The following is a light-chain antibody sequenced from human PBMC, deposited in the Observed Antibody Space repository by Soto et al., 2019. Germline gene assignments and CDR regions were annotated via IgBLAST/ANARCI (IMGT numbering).Light chain of an antibody. Sequence: EIVLTQSPATLSLSPGERATLSCRAGQSVSSYLAWYQQKPGQAPRLLIYDASSRATGIPARFSGSGSGSDFTLTISSLEPEDFAVYYCQQRSNWPLTFGGGTKVDI. V-gene: IGKV3-11*01. CDR3: QQRSNWPLT. J-gene: IGKJ4*01. CDR2: DAS. CDR1: QSVSSY.